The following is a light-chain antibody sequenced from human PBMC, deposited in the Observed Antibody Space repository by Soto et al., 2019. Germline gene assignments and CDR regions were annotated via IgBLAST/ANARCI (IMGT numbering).Light chain of an antibody. CDR2: SAS. CDR1: QDIGFY. J-gene: IGKJ2*01. CDR3: QQLKSFPYT. V-gene: IGKV1-9*01. Sequence: DIQLTQSPSFLSASVGDRVTITCRASQDIGFYLAWFQQKPGRAPNLLMYSASTSQSGVPSRFRVSESGTERTLPINGLQPEDFASYYCQQLKSFPYTFGQGTMLEIK.